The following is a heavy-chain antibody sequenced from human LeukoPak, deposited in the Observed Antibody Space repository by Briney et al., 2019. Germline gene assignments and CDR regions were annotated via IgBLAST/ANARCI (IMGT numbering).Heavy chain of an antibody. D-gene: IGHD2/OR15-2a*01. CDR3: ASSSREY. CDR1: GLTFSSNS. J-gene: IGHJ4*02. Sequence: GGSLRLSCAASGLTFSSNSMSWVRQAPGKGLEWVANIKQDGSEKYYVDSVKGRFTISRDNSKNSLYLQLNSLRAEDTAVYYCASSSREYWGQGTLVTVSS. CDR2: IKQDGSEK. V-gene: IGHV3-7*01.